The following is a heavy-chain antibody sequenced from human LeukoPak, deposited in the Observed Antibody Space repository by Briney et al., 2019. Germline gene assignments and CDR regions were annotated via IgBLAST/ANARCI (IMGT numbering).Heavy chain of an antibody. J-gene: IGHJ3*02. Sequence: GRSLRLSCAASGFTFDDYAMHWVRQAPGKGLEWVSGISWNSGSIGYADSVKGRFTISRDSAKNSLYLQMNSLRAEDTALYHCARGGYGDYAFDIWGQGTMVTVSS. CDR1: GFTFDDYA. CDR2: ISWNSGSI. D-gene: IGHD4-17*01. V-gene: IGHV3-9*01. CDR3: ARGGYGDYAFDI.